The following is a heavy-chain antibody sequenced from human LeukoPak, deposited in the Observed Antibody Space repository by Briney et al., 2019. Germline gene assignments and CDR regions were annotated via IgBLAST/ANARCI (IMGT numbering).Heavy chain of an antibody. CDR2: INPNSGGT. CDR1: GYTFTGYY. Sequence: GASVKVSCKASGYTFTGYYMHWVRQAPGQGLEWMGWINPNSGGTNYAQKFQGRVTMTRDTSISTVYMELSRLRSDDTAVYYCARQMAVVVVAATPSDYWGQGTLVTVSS. D-gene: IGHD2-15*01. J-gene: IGHJ4*02. CDR3: ARQMAVVVVAATPSDY. V-gene: IGHV1-2*02.